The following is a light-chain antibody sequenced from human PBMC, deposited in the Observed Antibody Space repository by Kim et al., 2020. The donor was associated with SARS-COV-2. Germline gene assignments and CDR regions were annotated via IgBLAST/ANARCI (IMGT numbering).Light chain of an antibody. CDR3: QVWDSSLLV. CDR2: RDS. CDR1: NIGSKN. J-gene: IGLJ3*02. V-gene: IGLV3-9*01. Sequence: SVALGQTARITGGGNNIGSKNVHWYQQKPGQAPVLVIYRDSNRPSGIPERFSGSNSGNTATLTISRAQAGDEADYYCQVWDSSLLVFGGGTQLTVL.